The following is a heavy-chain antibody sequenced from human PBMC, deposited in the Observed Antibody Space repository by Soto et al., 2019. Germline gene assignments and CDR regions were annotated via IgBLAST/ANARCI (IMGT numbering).Heavy chain of an antibody. V-gene: IGHV4-39*01. CDR1: GDSISRSRYY. J-gene: IGHJ4*02. CDR3: ARHFDWLFDY. D-gene: IGHD3-9*01. CDR2: IYYSGST. Sequence: SDTRSLTCTVSGDSISRSRYYWGWIRQPPGKGLEWIGSIYYSGSTYYNPSLKSRVTISVDTSKNQFSLKLSSVTAADTAVYYCARHFDWLFDYWGQGTLVTSPQ.